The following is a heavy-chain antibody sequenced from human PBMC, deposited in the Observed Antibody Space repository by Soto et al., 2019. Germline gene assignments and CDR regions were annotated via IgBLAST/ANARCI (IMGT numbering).Heavy chain of an antibody. CDR2: FDPEDGET. CDR3: ATVPSWWYFDL. V-gene: IGHV1-24*01. CDR1: GYTLTELS. J-gene: IGHJ2*01. Sequence: XSVKVSFKVSGYTLTELSMHLVRQAPGKGLEWMGGFDPEDGETKYAQKFQGRVTMTEDTSADTAYMELRRLRSEDTAVYYCATVPSWWYFDLWGRGTLVTVSS. D-gene: IGHD2-2*01.